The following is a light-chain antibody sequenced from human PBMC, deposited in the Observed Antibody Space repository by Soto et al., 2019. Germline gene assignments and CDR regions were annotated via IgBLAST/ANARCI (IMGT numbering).Light chain of an antibody. V-gene: IGKV1-9*01. CDR2: TGS. CDR1: QGIRSY. J-gene: IGKJ5*01. CDR3: QQISEYPIT. Sequence: DIQLTQSPSFLSASVGDSVTITCRASQGIRSYLAWYQQSPGKAPKLLIYTGSTLQSGVPSRFSGSGSVTEFTLTISSLQPEDFATYYCQQISEYPITFGQGTRLEIK.